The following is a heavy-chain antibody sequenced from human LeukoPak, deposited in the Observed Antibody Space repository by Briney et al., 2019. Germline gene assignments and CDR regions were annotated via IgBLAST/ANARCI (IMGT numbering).Heavy chain of an antibody. Sequence: PSETLSLTCTVSGGSISSYYWSWIRQPPGKGLEWIGYIYYSGSTNYNPSLKSRVTISVDTSKNQFSLKLSSVTAADTAVYYCAGLNWNDAGWKAFDIWGQGTMVTVSS. V-gene: IGHV4-59*12. CDR3: AGLNWNDAGWKAFDI. CDR2: IYYSGST. D-gene: IGHD1-1*01. CDR1: GGSISSYY. J-gene: IGHJ3*02.